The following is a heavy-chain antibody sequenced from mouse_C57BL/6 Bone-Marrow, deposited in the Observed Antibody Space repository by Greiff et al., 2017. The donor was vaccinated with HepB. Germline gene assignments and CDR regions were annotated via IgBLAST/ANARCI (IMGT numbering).Heavy chain of an antibody. CDR2: IRLKSDNYAT. Sequence: EVKLVESGGGLVQPGGSMKLSCVASGFTFSNYWMNWVRQSPEKGLEWVAQIRLKSDNYATHYAESVKGRFTISRDDSKSSVYLQMNNLKADDTGIYYCTSLRILRWRYIEVWGTGTTVTVSS. V-gene: IGHV6-3*01. J-gene: IGHJ1*03. CDR3: TSLRILRWRYIEV. CDR1: GFTFSNYW. D-gene: IGHD1-1*01.